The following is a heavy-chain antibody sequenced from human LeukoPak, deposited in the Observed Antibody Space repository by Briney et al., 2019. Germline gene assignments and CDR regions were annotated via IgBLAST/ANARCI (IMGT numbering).Heavy chain of an antibody. CDR3: ARDQYYYYYGMDV. Sequence: GRSLRLSCAASGFTFSSYGMHWVRQAPGKGLEWVAVIWYDESNKYYAVSVKGRFTISRDNSKNTLYLQMNSLRAEDTAVYYCARDQYYYYYGMDVWGQGTTVTVSS. CDR1: GFTFSSYG. V-gene: IGHV3-33*01. J-gene: IGHJ6*02. CDR2: IWYDESNK.